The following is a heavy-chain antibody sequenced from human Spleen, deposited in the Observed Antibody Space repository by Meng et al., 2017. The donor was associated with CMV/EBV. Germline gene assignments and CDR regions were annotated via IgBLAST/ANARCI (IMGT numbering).Heavy chain of an antibody. CDR2: INHSGST. CDR3: ARDDCGGGCYSGSFDF. J-gene: IGHJ4*02. V-gene: IGHV4-34*01. CDR1: GESFRTYY. Sequence: GSLRLSCGVYGESFRTYYWSWIRQSPGKGLEWIGEINHSGSTTYNPSLKSRVTISIDASKNQFSLRLSSVTAADTAVYYCARDDCGGGCYSGSFDFWGQGTLVTVSS. D-gene: IGHD2-21*02.